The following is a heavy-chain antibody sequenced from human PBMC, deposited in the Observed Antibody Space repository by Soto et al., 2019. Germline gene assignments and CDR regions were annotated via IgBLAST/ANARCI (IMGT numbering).Heavy chain of an antibody. CDR2: TKHDGSEK. Sequence: EVNLVESGGGLVQPGGSLRLSCVGSDFTFSNYWMSWVRQAPGKGLEWVANTKHDGSEKYYMDSVKGRFTISKDNSKNSLYLQMNSLRAEDTAVYYCAREKRWPPPSFDYWGQGALVTVSS. J-gene: IGHJ4*02. CDR1: DFTFSNYW. CDR3: AREKRWPPPSFDY. V-gene: IGHV3-7*01.